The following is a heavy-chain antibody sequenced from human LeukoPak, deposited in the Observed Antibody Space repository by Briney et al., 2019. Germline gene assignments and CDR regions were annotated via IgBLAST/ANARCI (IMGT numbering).Heavy chain of an antibody. CDR2: ISSSSSYI. V-gene: IGHV3-21*01. Sequence: GGSLRLSCAASGFTFSSYSMNWVRQAPGKGLEWVSSISSSSSYIYYADSVKGRFTISRDNAKNSLYLQMNSLRAEDTAVYYCARDLVHCGGDCPWGQGTLVTVSS. D-gene: IGHD2-21*02. J-gene: IGHJ5*02. CDR3: ARDLVHCGGDCP. CDR1: GFTFSSYS.